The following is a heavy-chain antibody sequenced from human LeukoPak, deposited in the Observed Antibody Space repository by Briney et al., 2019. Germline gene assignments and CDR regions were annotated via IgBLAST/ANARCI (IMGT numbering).Heavy chain of an antibody. D-gene: IGHD1-26*01. CDR3: ARAYSGSYFSDF. J-gene: IGHJ4*02. V-gene: IGHV3-74*01. CDR1: GFTFSSYW. CDR2: INSDGSST. Sequence: QSGGSLRLSCAASGFTFSSYWMHWVRQAPGKGLVWVSRINSDGSSTSYADSVKGRFTISRDNAKNTLYLQVSSLRAEDTAVYYCARAYSGSYFSDFWGQGTLVTVSS.